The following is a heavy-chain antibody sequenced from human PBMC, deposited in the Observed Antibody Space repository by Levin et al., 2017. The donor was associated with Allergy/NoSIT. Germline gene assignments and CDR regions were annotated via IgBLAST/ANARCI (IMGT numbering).Heavy chain of an antibody. D-gene: IGHD1-14*01. J-gene: IGHJ4*02. CDR1: GGSITTNGRF. Sequence: SETLSLTCSVSGGSITTNGRFWGWVRQPPGKGLEWIGSIYHSGSTYYNPSLNSRVTISLDTSKNQYSLKLSSVTAADTAVYFCAIDRTNHVIDYWGQGTLVTVSS. CDR2: IYHSGST. CDR3: AIDRTNHVIDY. V-gene: IGHV4-39*07.